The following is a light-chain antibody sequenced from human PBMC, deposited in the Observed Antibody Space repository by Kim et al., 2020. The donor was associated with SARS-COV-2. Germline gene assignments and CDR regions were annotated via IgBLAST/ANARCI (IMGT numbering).Light chain of an antibody. V-gene: IGKV1-9*01. CDR1: QYISNY. J-gene: IGKJ1*01. Sequence: ASVGDRVTITCRASQYISNYLAWYQQNPGKAPKLLIYGVSTLASGVPSRFSGSGSETEFALTISSLQPEDFATYSCQQFFVYPRTFGQGTKVDIK. CDR2: GVS. CDR3: QQFFVYPRT.